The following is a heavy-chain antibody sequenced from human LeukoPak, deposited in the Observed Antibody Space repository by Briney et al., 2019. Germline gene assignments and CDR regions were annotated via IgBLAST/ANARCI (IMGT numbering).Heavy chain of an antibody. CDR1: GFTVSNHY. Sequence: GGSLRLSCAASGFTVSNHYVTWVRQAPGKGLEWVSVIYSGFSADYADSVKGRFTISRDNSKNTLYLQMNSLRVEDTAVYYCASPQRGSNKWNYFWGQGTLVTVSS. J-gene: IGHJ4*02. D-gene: IGHD1-7*01. CDR3: ASPQRGSNKWNYF. CDR2: IYSGFSA. V-gene: IGHV3-53*01.